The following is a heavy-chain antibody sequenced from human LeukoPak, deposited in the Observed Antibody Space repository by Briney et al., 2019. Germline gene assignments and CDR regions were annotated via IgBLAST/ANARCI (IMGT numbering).Heavy chain of an antibody. J-gene: IGHJ1*01. Sequence: GASVKVSCKASGYTFTGHYMHWVRQAPGQGLEWMGWINPNNGGTNYAQKFQGRVTMTRDTSISTAYMELSRLRSDDTAVYYCAKDSGGDYYDSLEYFQNWGQGTLVTVSS. V-gene: IGHV1-2*02. CDR2: INPNNGGT. CDR1: GYTFTGHY. D-gene: IGHD3-22*01. CDR3: AKDSGGDYYDSLEYFQN.